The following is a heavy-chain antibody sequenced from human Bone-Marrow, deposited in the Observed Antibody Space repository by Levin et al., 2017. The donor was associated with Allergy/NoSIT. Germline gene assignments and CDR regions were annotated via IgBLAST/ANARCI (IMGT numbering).Heavy chain of an antibody. J-gene: IGHJ6*02. CDR2: IIPILGIA. CDR3: ARARGYGDYDLTATYYYYGMDV. V-gene: IGHV1-69*04. Sequence: SVKVSCKASGGTFSSYAISWVRQAPGQGLEWMGRIIPILGIANYAQKFQGRVTITADKSTSTAYMELSSLRSEDTAVYYCARARGYGDYDLTATYYYYGMDVWGQGTTVTVSS. CDR1: GGTFSSYA. D-gene: IGHD4-17*01.